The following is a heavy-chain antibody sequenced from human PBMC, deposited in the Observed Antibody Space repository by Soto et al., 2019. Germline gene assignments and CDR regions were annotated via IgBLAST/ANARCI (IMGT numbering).Heavy chain of an antibody. CDR3: SRRSSGWYFDY. D-gene: IGHD6-19*01. CDR1: GASVRSGGYY. V-gene: IGHV4-61*08. J-gene: IGHJ4*02. CDR2: IHDSGST. Sequence: DTLSLTCTVSGASVRSGGYYWSWIRQPPGKGLEWIGYIHDSGSTHYNPSLKSRITISVDTSKNTLYLQMNSLRAEDTAVYYCSRRSSGWYFDYWGQGTLVTVSS.